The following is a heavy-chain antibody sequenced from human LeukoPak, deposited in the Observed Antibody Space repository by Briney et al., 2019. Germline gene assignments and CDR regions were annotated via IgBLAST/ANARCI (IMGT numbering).Heavy chain of an antibody. Sequence: GGSLRLSCAATGFTFSSYALSLVRQAPGKGLEWVSTISGSGGSTYYADSVKGRFTISRDNSKNTLYLQMNSLRAEDTAVYYCAKRVTTLEYWGQGTLVTVSS. V-gene: IGHV3-23*01. J-gene: IGHJ4*02. CDR3: AKRVTTLEY. CDR2: ISGSGGST. CDR1: GFTFSSYA. D-gene: IGHD4-17*01.